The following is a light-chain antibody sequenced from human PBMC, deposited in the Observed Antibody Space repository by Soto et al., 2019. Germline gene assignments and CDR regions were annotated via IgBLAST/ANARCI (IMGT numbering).Light chain of an antibody. Sequence: IQMTQSPSSLSASVGDGVTLTCRASHTIATYLNWYQQKPGQVPEVLIYGASPLHVGVPLRFTGRRYGTDFALTIDSLHPGYSANYYSQQFDYNPHTFGQGNKLEVK. CDR3: QQFDYNPHT. V-gene: IGKV1-39*01. J-gene: IGKJ2*01. CDR1: HTIATY. CDR2: GAS.